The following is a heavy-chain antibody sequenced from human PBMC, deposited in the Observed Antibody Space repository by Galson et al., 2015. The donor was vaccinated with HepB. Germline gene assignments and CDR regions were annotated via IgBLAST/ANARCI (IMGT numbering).Heavy chain of an antibody. CDR1: GFTFSSYS. D-gene: IGHD1-1*01. J-gene: IGHJ5*02. CDR2: ISISSSSI. Sequence: SLRLSCAASGFTFSSYSMNWVRQAPGKGLEWVSYISISSSSIYYADSVKGRFTISRDNAKNSLYLQMNSLRDEDTAVYYCARDSGSGRNWFDPWSQGTLVTVSS. CDR3: ARDSGSGRNWFDP. V-gene: IGHV3-48*02.